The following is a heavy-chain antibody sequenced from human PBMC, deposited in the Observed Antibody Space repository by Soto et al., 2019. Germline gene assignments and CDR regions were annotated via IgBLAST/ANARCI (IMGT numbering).Heavy chain of an antibody. V-gene: IGHV6-1*01. J-gene: IGHJ5*02. CDR3: VRDRYSSSGWFDP. D-gene: IGHD3-10*01. CDR2: TYYRSRFFS. Sequence: SQTLSLTCVISGDSVSSYSAAWNWIRQYPSGGLEWLGRTYYRSRFFSDYAESVKSRIIINPDTSKNQFSLQLKSVTPEDTAVYYCVRDRYSSSGWFDPWGQGTPVTVSS. CDR1: GDSVSSYSAA.